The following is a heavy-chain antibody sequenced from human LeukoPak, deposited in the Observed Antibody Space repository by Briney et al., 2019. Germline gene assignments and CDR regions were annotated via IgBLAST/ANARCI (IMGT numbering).Heavy chain of an antibody. CDR3: ARVLPPYNWSGLYFDY. CDR1: GGSISSYY. D-gene: IGHD1-1*01. J-gene: IGHJ4*02. Sequence: PSETLSLTCTVSGGSISSYYWSWIRQPPGKGLEWIGYIYYSGSTNYNPSLKSRVTISVDTSKNQFSLKLSSVTAADTAVYYCARVLPPYNWSGLYFDYWGQGTLVTVSS. V-gene: IGHV4-59*01. CDR2: IYYSGST.